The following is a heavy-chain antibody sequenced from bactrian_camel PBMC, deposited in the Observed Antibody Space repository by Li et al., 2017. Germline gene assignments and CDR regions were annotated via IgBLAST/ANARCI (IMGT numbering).Heavy chain of an antibody. J-gene: IGHJ4*01. D-gene: IGHD4*01. CDR1: GRTTSSPC. CDR3: ATSTSAPNICATMQIPTFLD. Sequence: VQLVESGGGSVQAGGSLRLSCAASGRTTSSPCMGWFRQAPGKGREGIAAIDSNDRTSYADSVKSRFTISHHLADNSMYLYMNNLKPEDTAMYYCATSTSAPNICATMQIPTFLDWGQGTQVTVS. CDR2: IDSNDRT. V-gene: IGHV3S53*01.